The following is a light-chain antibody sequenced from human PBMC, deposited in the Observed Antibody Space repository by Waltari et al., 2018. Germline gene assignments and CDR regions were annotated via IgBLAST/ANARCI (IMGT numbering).Light chain of an antibody. CDR1: KSSSSY. CDR3: QQSYSTPGT. V-gene: IGKV1-39*01. Sequence: DRVTITCRASKSSSSYLNLYQHKPGKAPKLLIYAASSLQSGVPSRFSGSGSGTDFTLTISSLQPEDFATYYCQQSYSTPGTFGPGTKVDIK. J-gene: IGKJ3*01. CDR2: AAS.